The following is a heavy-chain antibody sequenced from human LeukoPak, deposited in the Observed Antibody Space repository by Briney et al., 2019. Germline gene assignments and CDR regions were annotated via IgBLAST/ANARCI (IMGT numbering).Heavy chain of an antibody. J-gene: IGHJ6*03. D-gene: IGHD3-10*01. V-gene: IGHV3-48*04. CDR3: AKQSRGYYYYYMDV. CDR1: GFTFSSYS. Sequence: GGSLRLSCAASGFTFSSYSMNWVRQAPGKGLEWVSYISSSSSTIYYADSVKGRFTISRDNSKNSLYLQMNSLRTEDTALYYCAKQSRGYYYYYMDVWGKGTTVTVSS. CDR2: ISSSSSTI.